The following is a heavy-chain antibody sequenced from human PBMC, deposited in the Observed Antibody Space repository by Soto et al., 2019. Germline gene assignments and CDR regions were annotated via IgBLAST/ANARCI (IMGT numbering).Heavy chain of an antibody. Sequence: EVQLAESGGGLVQPGGSLRLSCAASGFSFSSYWMHWVRQAPGKGLVWISRINTDGTITAYADSVKGRFTISRDNAKNTLFLQMNSLRGEDTAVYYCAKDRGGFTSGWEFFDFWGQGTLVTVSS. V-gene: IGHV3-74*01. CDR2: INTDGTIT. CDR3: AKDRGGFTSGWEFFDF. D-gene: IGHD6-19*01. J-gene: IGHJ4*02. CDR1: GFSFSSYW.